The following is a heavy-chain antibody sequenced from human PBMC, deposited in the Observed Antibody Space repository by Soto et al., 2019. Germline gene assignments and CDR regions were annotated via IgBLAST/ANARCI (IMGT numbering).Heavy chain of an antibody. J-gene: IGHJ4*02. Sequence: ASVKVSCKASGYTFTVYNMHCVLQAPLQWREWMGWINPNSGATDFAQKFQGRVTMTRDTSISTAYMELSRLRSDDTAMYYCARVRVASGWYNSPDYWGQGTLVTVSS. CDR1: GYTFTVYN. CDR2: INPNSGAT. CDR3: ARVRVASGWYNSPDY. D-gene: IGHD6-19*01. V-gene: IGHV1-2*02.